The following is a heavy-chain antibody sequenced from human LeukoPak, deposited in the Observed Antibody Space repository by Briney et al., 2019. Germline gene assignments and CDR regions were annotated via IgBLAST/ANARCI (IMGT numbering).Heavy chain of an antibody. CDR1: GGSISSSSYY. CDR3: ARGLIVVVPAASGDYFDY. CDR2: IYYSGST. Sequence: SETLSLTCTVSGGSISSSSYYWGWIRQPPGKGLEWIGSIYYSGSTYYNPSLKSRVTISVDTSKNQFSLKLSSVTAADTAVYYCARGLIVVVPAASGDYFDYWGQGTLVTVSS. V-gene: IGHV4-39*01. D-gene: IGHD2-2*01. J-gene: IGHJ4*02.